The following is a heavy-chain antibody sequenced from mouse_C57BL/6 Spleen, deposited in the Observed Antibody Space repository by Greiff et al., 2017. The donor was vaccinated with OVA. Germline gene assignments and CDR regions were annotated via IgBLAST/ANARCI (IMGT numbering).Heavy chain of an antibody. J-gene: IGHJ1*03. CDR1: GYTFTDYY. Sequence: EVQLQQSGPELVKPGASVKISCKASGYTFTDYYMNWVKQSHGKSLEWIGDINPNNGGTSYNQKFKGKATLTVDKSSSTAYMELRSLTSEDSAVYDCARGGTGFYWYFDVWGTGTTVTVSS. CDR2: INPNNGGT. D-gene: IGHD3-3*01. V-gene: IGHV1-26*01. CDR3: ARGGTGFYWYFDV.